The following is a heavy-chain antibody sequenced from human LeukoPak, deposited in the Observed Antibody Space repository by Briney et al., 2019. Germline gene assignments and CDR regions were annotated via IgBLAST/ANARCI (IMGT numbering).Heavy chain of an antibody. D-gene: IGHD3-9*01. V-gene: IGHV4-59*12. Sequence: SETLSLTCTVSGGSISSYYWSWIRQPPGKGLEWIGYIYYSGSTYYNPSLKSRVTISVDRSKNQFSLKLSSVTAADTAVYYCARRGDISVYFDYWGQGTLVTVSS. CDR2: IYYSGST. CDR1: GGSISSYY. J-gene: IGHJ4*02. CDR3: ARRGDISVYFDY.